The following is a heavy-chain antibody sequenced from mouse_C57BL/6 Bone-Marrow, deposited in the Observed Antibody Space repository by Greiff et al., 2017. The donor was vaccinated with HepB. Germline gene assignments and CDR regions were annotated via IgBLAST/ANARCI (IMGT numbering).Heavy chain of an antibody. V-gene: IGHV1-82*01. CDR2: IYPGDGDT. CDR1: GYAFSSSW. J-gene: IGHJ4*01. Sequence: QVQLQQSGPELVKPGASVKISCKASGYAFSSSWMNWVKQRPGKGLEWIGRIYPGDGDTNYNGKFKGKATLTADKSSSTAYMQLSSLTSEDSAVYFCARLRGRDYVMDYWGQEASVTVSS. CDR3: ARLRGRDYVMDY.